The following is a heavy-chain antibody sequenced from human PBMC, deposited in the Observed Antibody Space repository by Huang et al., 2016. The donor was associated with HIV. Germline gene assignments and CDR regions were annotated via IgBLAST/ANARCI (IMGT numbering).Heavy chain of an antibody. J-gene: IGHJ6*03. D-gene: IGHD3-3*01. CDR2: ISGYNGDT. CDR3: ARSGFGVVITTTLDYYYMDV. CDR1: NYNFGSHG. Sequence: QVQLVQSGAEVKKPGASVKVSCEASNYNFGSHGISWVRQAPGQGLEWMGWISGYNGDTKYAQKFQGRVTMTRETSTRTAYMELTSRRFDDTAVYYCARSGFGVVITTTLDYYYMDVWGTGTTVTVSS. V-gene: IGHV1-18*01.